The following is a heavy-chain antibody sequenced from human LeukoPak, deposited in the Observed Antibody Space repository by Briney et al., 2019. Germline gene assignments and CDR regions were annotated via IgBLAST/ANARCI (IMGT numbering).Heavy chain of an antibody. V-gene: IGHV4-38-2*02. CDR2: IYHSGNT. CDR1: GYSVNSVYY. CDR3: ASSALSGSYYSPLDY. D-gene: IGHD3-10*01. Sequence: SGTLSLSCTVSGYSVNSVYYWGWIRQPPGRGLEWFGNIYHSGNTYYNPSLKSRVTMSVDTSKNQFSLKLSSVTAADTAVYYCASSALSGSYYSPLDYWGQGTLVTVSS. J-gene: IGHJ4*02.